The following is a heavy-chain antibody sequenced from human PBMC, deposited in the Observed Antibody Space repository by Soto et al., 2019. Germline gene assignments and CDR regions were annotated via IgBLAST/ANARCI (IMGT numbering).Heavy chain of an antibody. Sequence: QLQLQESGSGLVKPSQTLSLTCAVSGGSISSGGYSWSWIRQPPGKGLEWIGYIYHSGSTYYNPSPKSRVTISVDRSKNQFSLKLSSVTAADTAVYYCARGLSSWSVNWFDPWGQGTLVTVSS. V-gene: IGHV4-30-2*01. CDR2: IYHSGST. CDR3: ARGLSSWSVNWFDP. J-gene: IGHJ5*02. CDR1: GGSISSGGYS. D-gene: IGHD6-13*01.